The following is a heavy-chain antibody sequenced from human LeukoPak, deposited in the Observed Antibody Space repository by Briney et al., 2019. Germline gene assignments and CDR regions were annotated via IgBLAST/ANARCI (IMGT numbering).Heavy chain of an antibody. CDR1: GFTFSSYG. D-gene: IGHD3-10*01. Sequence: GGSLRLSCAAYGFTFSSYGMHWVRQAPGKGLEWVAFIRYDGSNKYYADSVKGRFTISRDNSKNTLYLQMNSLRAEDTAVYYCAKDYSKTSYYGSGTYYRPNWFDPWGQGTLVTVSS. CDR3: AKDYSKTSYYGSGTYYRPNWFDP. CDR2: IRYDGSNK. J-gene: IGHJ5*02. V-gene: IGHV3-30*02.